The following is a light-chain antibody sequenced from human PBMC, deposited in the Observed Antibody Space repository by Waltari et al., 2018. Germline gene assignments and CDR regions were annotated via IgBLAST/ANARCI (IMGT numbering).Light chain of an antibody. V-gene: IGKV1-39*01. CDR2: AVS. Sequence: DIKMTQSPSSLSASVGDRVTITCRASQSISWFLDWYQQKPGKAPSLLIHAVSSLQSGVPSRFSGSGSGTDFTLTISNIHPEDFAIYYCQQSYSVPLTFGGGTKVEIK. J-gene: IGKJ4*01. CDR1: QSISWF. CDR3: QQSYSVPLT.